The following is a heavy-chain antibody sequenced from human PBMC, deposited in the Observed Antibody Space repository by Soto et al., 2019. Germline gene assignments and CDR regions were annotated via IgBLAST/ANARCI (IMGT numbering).Heavy chain of an antibody. J-gene: IGHJ6*03. CDR1: GYTFTSYA. CDR2: INAGNGNT. CDR3: ARRGRATDSYYYYYMDV. V-gene: IGHV1-3*01. Sequence: ASVKVSCKASGYTFTSYAMHWVRQAPGQRLEWMGWINAGNGNTKYSQKFQGRVTITRDTSASAAYMELSSLRSEDTAVYYCARRGRATDSYYYYYMDVWGKGTTVTVSS.